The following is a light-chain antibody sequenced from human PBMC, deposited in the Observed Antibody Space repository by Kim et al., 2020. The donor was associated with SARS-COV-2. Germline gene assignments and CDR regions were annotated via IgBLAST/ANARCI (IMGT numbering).Light chain of an antibody. V-gene: IGLV2-14*03. CDR1: SSDVGGYNY. CDR3: SSYTSSGTWV. CDR2: DVS. J-gene: IGLJ3*02. Sequence: GQSITISCTGTSSDVGGYNYVSWYQQHPGKAPKFMIYDVSNRPSGVSNRFSASKSGNTASLTISGLQAEDEADYYCSSYTSSGTWVFGGGTQLTVL.